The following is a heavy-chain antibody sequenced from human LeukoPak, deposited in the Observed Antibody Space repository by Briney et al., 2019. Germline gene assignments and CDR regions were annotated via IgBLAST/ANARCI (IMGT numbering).Heavy chain of an antibody. CDR3: AREYYYDSSGSDAFDI. V-gene: IGHV1-8*01. J-gene: IGHJ3*02. CDR2: MNPNSGNT. CDR1: GYTFTSYD. Sequence: ASVKVSCKASGYTFTSYDINWVRQATGQGLEWMGWMNPNSGNTGYAQKFQGRVTMTRNTSISTAYMELSSLRSEDTAVYYCAREYYYDSSGSDAFDIWGQGTMVTVPS. D-gene: IGHD3-22*01.